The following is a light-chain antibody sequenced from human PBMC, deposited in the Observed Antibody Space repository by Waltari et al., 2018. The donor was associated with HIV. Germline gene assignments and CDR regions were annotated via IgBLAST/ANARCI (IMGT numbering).Light chain of an antibody. J-gene: IGLJ2*01. CDR1: SSDVGNYTY. Sequence: QSALTQPPSASGSPGQAVTISCTGTSSDVGNYTYVPWYQTTPGHAPKLVILGVRRRPSGVPHRFAGSKSGTTASLTVSGLHADDEADYYFTSYGGINNYVVFGGGTKLTVL. CDR3: TSYGGINNYVV. V-gene: IGLV2-8*01. CDR2: GVR.